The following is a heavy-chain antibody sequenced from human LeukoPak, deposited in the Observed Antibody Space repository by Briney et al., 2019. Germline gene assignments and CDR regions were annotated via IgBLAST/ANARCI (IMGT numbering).Heavy chain of an antibody. V-gene: IGHV3-23*01. Sequence: GGSLRLSCAASGFTFSSYAMTWVRQAPGKGLEWVSGISGSGGNTYYADSVKGRFTISRDNAKNSLYLQMNSLRAEDTAVYYCARHVSGSYYNVFDYWGQGTLVTVSS. CDR2: ISGSGGNT. D-gene: IGHD3-10*01. J-gene: IGHJ4*02. CDR3: ARHVSGSYYNVFDY. CDR1: GFTFSSYA.